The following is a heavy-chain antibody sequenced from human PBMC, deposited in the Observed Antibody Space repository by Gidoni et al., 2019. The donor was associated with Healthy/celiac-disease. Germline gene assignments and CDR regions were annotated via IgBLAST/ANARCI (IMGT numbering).Heavy chain of an antibody. V-gene: IGHV4-59*08. CDR2: IYYSGST. CDR1: GGAISSYY. J-gene: IGHJ4*02. CDR3: ARSGGYSYGMDY. Sequence: QVQLQESRPGLVKPSETLSLTCTVSGGAISSYYWSWIRQPPGKGLEWIGYIYYSGSTNYNPSLKSRVTISVATSKNQFSLKLSSVTAADTAVYYCARSGGYSYGMDYWGQGTLVTVSS. D-gene: IGHD5-18*01.